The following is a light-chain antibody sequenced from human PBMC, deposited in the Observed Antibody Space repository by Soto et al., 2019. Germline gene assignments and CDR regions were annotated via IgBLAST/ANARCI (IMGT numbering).Light chain of an antibody. CDR1: QSVSDTH. J-gene: IGKJ1*01. Sequence: DIVLTQSPGALSLSPGESATLSCRASQSVSDTHVAWYQQRPGQAPRLLIYDASRRDIGVPDRFIGSGSATDFTLTISGLEPEDFAVYFCHQYGTSPQTFGQGTKVDIK. CDR2: DAS. CDR3: HQYGTSPQT. V-gene: IGKV3-20*01.